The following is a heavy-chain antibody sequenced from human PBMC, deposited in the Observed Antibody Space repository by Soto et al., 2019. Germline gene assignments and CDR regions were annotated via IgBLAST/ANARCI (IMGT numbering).Heavy chain of an antibody. J-gene: IGHJ6*02. CDR3: ARVAIVVVPAAIGDYYGMDV. V-gene: IGHV4-61*01. Sequence: QVQLQESGPGLVKPSETLSLTCTVSGGSVSSGSYYWSWIRQPPGKGLEWIGYIYYSGSTNYNPSRKSRVTISGDTAKNQVSLKLSSVTAADTAVYYGARVAIVVVPAAIGDYYGMDVWGQGTTVTVSS. CDR2: IYYSGST. CDR1: GGSVSSGSYY. D-gene: IGHD2-2*01.